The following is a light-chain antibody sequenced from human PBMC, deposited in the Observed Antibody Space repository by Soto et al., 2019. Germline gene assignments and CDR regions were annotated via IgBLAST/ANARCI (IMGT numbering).Light chain of an antibody. V-gene: IGKV3-11*01. CDR3: QQRSNWPLT. J-gene: IGKJ4*01. CDR2: GAS. CDR1: QSITSN. Sequence: EIVMTQSPATLSVSPGEGATLSCRASQSITSNLAWYQQKPGQAPRLLIYGASSRATGIPARFSGSGSGTDFTLTISSLEPEDFAVYYCQQRSNWPLTFGGGTKVDI.